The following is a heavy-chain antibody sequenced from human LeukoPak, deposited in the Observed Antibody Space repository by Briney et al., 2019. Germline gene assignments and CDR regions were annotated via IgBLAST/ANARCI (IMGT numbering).Heavy chain of an antibody. D-gene: IGHD6-19*01. CDR1: GFTFSDYY. CDR3: ARSTGIAVTFYYYMDV. Sequence: GGSLRLSCAASGFTFSDYYMSWIRQAPGKGLEWVSYISSSGSTIYYADSVKGRFTISRDNAKNSLYLQMNSLRAEDTAVYYCARSTGIAVTFYYYMDVWGKGTTVTVSS. J-gene: IGHJ6*03. V-gene: IGHV3-11*01. CDR2: ISSSGSTI.